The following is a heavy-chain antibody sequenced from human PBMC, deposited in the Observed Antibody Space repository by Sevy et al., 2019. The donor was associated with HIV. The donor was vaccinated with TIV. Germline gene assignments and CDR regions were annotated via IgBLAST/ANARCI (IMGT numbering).Heavy chain of an antibody. D-gene: IGHD2-2*01. CDR3: ARDCNSNTCLWGLDV. CDR2: IKKDGSEK. Sequence: GGSLRLSCAASGLTFSSYWMTWVRQAPGKGLEWVANIKKDGSEKYYVDSVKGRFTISRDNAKNSLYLQMNSLRAEDTAVYYCARDCNSNTCLWGLDVWGQGSTVTVSS. J-gene: IGHJ6*02. CDR1: GLTFSSYW. V-gene: IGHV3-7*03.